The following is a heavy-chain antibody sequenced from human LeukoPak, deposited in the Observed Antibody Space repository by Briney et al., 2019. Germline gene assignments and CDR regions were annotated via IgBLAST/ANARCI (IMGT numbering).Heavy chain of an antibody. CDR2: INPNSGGT. CDR3: TSVVPAAIPYYYGMDV. Sequence: ASVKVSCKASGYTFTGYYMHWVRQAPGQGLEWMGRINPNSGGTNYAQEFQGRVTMTRDTSFSTAYMELSRLRSDDTAVYYCTSVVPAAIPYYYGMDVWGQGTTVTVSS. D-gene: IGHD2-2*01. CDR1: GYTFTGYY. V-gene: IGHV1-2*06. J-gene: IGHJ6*02.